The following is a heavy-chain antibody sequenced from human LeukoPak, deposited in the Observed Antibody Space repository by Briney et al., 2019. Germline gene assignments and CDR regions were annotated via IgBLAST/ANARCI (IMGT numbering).Heavy chain of an antibody. CDR3: ARSHDTPMIRGHLDH. Sequence: GGSLRLSCAASGFTFSSYWMNWVRQAPGKGLEWVSSISSSSNYIYYADSVKGRFTISRDNAKKSLYLQMNSLRAEDTAVYYCARSHDTPMIRGHLDHWGQGTLVTVSS. CDR1: GFTFSSYW. CDR2: ISSSSNYI. D-gene: IGHD5-18*01. V-gene: IGHV3-21*01. J-gene: IGHJ4*02.